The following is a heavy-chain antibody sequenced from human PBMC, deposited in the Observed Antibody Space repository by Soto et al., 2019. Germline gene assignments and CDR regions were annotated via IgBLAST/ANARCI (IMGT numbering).Heavy chain of an antibody. Sequence: QLQLQESGSGLVKPSQTLSLTCAVSGGSISSGAYSWGWIRQPPGKGLEWIGYIYHGGSTYYNPSLKRRVTISVDRSKTPFSLKLRSVPAADTAVYSCARVPDYWGQGTLVTVSS. CDR3: ARVPDY. CDR2: IYHGGST. J-gene: IGHJ4*02. CDR1: GGSISSGAYS. V-gene: IGHV4-30-2*01.